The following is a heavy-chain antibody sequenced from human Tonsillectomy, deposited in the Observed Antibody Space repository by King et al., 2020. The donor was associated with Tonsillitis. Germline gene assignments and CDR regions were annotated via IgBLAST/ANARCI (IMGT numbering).Heavy chain of an antibody. Sequence: VQLVESGGGLVKPGGSLRLSCAASGFTFSNAWMSWVRQAPGKGLEWVGRIKSKTDGGTTDYAAPVKGRFTISRDDSKNTLYLQMNSLKTEDTAVYYCTTEGAQLWLRYFDLWGQGTLVTVSS. CDR3: TTEGAQLWLRYFDL. D-gene: IGHD5-18*01. CDR2: IKSKTDGGTT. V-gene: IGHV3-15*01. J-gene: IGHJ4*02. CDR1: GFTFSNAW.